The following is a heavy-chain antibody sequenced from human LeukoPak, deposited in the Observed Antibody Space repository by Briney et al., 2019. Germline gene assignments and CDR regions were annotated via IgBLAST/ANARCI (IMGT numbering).Heavy chain of an antibody. J-gene: IGHJ4*02. CDR1: AFTFNDYS. D-gene: IGHD1-26*01. V-gene: IGHV3-48*01. Sequence: GGSLRLSCAASAFTFNDYSMNRVRQAPGKGLEWISYISGRSSTIYYADSVRGRFTISRDNAKNSMYLQMNSLRAEDTAVYYCARDRLTSGSYFFDYWGQGTLVTVSP. CDR2: ISGRSSTI. CDR3: ARDRLTSGSYFFDY.